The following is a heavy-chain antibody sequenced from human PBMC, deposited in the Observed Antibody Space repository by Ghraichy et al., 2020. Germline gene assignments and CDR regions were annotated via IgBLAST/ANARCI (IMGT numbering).Heavy chain of an antibody. CDR1: GGSISSSSYY. J-gene: IGHJ5*02. Sequence: ESLNISCTVSGGSISSSSYYWGWIRQPPGKGLEWIGSIYYSGSTYYNPSLKSRVTISVDTSKNQFSLKLSSVTAADTAVYYCARPYCSSTSCYLAQNWFDPWGQGTLVTVSS. D-gene: IGHD2-2*01. CDR2: IYYSGST. V-gene: IGHV4-39*01. CDR3: ARPYCSSTSCYLAQNWFDP.